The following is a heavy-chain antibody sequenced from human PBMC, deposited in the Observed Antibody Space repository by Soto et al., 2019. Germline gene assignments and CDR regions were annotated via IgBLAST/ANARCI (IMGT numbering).Heavy chain of an antibody. CDR1: GGSISSYY. V-gene: IGHV4-59*01. J-gene: IGHJ4*02. D-gene: IGHD6-13*01. Sequence: QVQLQESGPGLVKPSETLSLTCTVSGGSISSYYWSWIRQPPGKGLEWIGYIHYSGSTNYNPSLKSRVTISVDTSKNQFSLKLSSVTAADTAVYYCALAAAGTGLFDYWGQGTLVTVSS. CDR2: IHYSGST. CDR3: ALAAAGTGLFDY.